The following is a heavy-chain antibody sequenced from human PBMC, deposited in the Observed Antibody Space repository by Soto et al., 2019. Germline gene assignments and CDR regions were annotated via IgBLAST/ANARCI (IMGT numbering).Heavy chain of an antibody. CDR2: ISYDGSNK. D-gene: IGHD3-9*01. V-gene: IGHV3-30*18. CDR1: GFTFSSYG. CDR3: AKDRGCITIFCPEGYYYYGMDV. J-gene: IGHJ6*02. Sequence: QVQLVESGGGVVQPGRSLRLSCAASGFTFSSYGMHWVRQAPGKGLEWVAVISYDGSNKYYADSVKGRFTISRDNSKNTLYLQMNSLRAEDTAVYYCAKDRGCITIFCPEGYYYYGMDVWGQGNTVTVSS.